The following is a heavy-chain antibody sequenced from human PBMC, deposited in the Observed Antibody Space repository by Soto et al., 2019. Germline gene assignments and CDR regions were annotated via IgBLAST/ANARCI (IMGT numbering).Heavy chain of an antibody. CDR1: GFPFSTYE. D-gene: IGHD4-17*01. Sequence: VGSLRLSCAASGFPFSTYEMHWVRQAPGKGLEWVSYISGSGGTIYYAVSVKGRFTISRDNAKKSLYLRMNSLRAEDTAVYYCARALTVTTDDFWGQGTLVTVSS. V-gene: IGHV3-48*03. CDR3: ARALTVTTDDF. J-gene: IGHJ4*02. CDR2: ISGSGGTI.